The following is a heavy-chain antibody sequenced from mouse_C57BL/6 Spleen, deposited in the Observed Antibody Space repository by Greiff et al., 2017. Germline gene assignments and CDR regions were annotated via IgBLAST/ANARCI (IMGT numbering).Heavy chain of an antibody. CDR1: GFHIKDYY. Sequence: VQLQQSGAELVKPGASVKLSCTASGFHIKDYYMHWVKQRTEQGLEWIGRIDPEDGETTYAPQFQGKATITADTSYNTAYLQLSSLTSEDTAVYYCASRSGYFDVWGTGTTVTVSS. V-gene: IGHV14-2*01. CDR2: IDPEDGET. CDR3: ASRSGYFDV. J-gene: IGHJ1*03.